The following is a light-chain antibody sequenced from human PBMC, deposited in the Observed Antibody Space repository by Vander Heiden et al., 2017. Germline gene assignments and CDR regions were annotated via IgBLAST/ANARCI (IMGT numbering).Light chain of an antibody. Sequence: DIQVTQSPSSLSAFVGERVTITCRASQSISSHLNWYQQKPGKAPNLLIYAASTLKSGVPSRFSGSGSGTDFTLTIRSLQPEDFATYYCQQSHTTLGTFGQGTKVEIK. CDR2: AAS. CDR3: QQSHTTLGT. V-gene: IGKV1-39*01. CDR1: QSISSH. J-gene: IGKJ1*01.